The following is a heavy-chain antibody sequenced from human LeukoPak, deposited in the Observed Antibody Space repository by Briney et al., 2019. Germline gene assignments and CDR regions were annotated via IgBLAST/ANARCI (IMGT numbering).Heavy chain of an antibody. CDR2: ISGSDGST. CDR3: AKMLYIVATRVLTRDY. V-gene: IGHV3-23*01. CDR1: GFTFSSYA. Sequence: GGSLRLSCAASGFTFSSYAMSWVRQAPGKGLEWVSAISGSDGSTYYADSVKGRFTISRDNSKNTLYLQMNSLRAEDTAVYYCAKMLYIVATRVLTRDYWGQGTLVTVSS. J-gene: IGHJ4*02. D-gene: IGHD5-12*01.